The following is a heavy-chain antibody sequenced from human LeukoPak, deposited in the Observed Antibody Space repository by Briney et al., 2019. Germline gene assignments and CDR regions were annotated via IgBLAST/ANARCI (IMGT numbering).Heavy chain of an antibody. J-gene: IGHJ4*02. CDR2: ISPTSDIV. CDR3: ARVRGGWYDDY. V-gene: IGHV3-48*02. CDR1: GFTFSAYS. D-gene: IGHD6-19*01. Sequence: PGGSLRLSCAASGFTFSAYSMSWVRQAPGKGLEWVSFISPTSDIVFCADSVKGRFTISRDNAKNSLYLQMNSLIDEDTAVYYCARVRGGWYDDYWGQGTLVTVSS.